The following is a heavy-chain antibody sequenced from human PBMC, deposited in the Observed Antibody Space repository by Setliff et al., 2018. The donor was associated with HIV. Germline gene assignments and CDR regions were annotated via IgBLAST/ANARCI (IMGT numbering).Heavy chain of an antibody. V-gene: IGHV3-15*01. Sequence: PGGSLRLSCAASGFTFNNAWMSWVRQAPGKGLEWVGLIKSKTDGGTTDYAAPVKGRFTISRDDSRNTLYLQMSSLKTEDTAMYYCTPIHNYTDHCPDSWGQGTLVTVSS. J-gene: IGHJ5*01. D-gene: IGHD2-21*02. CDR2: IKSKTDGGTT. CDR3: TPIHNYTDHCPDS. CDR1: GFTFNNAW.